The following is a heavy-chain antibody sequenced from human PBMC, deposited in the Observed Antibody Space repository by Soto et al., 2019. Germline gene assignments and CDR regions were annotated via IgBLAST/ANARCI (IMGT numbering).Heavy chain of an antibody. CDR2: IKSKAGGGAI. V-gene: IGHV3-15*07. CDR1: GFTFSDAW. D-gene: IGHD2-15*01. J-gene: IGHJ3*01. CDR3: TTDGYFEGVVVAFHF. Sequence: EVQLVESGGGLVKPGGSLRLSCAASGFTFSDAWMNWVRQAPGKGLEWVGRIKSKAGGGAIDYAAPGKGRLTISRDDSKDTLYLQINSLKTEDTAVYYCTTDGYFEGVVVAFHFWGQGTMITVSS.